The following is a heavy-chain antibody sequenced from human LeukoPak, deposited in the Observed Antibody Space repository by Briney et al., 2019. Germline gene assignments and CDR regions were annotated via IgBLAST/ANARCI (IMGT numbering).Heavy chain of an antibody. CDR3: ARDAPPWTLELLARYYYYYMDV. J-gene: IGHJ6*03. CDR2: ISSSSSYI. D-gene: IGHD1-7*01. CDR1: GFTFSSYS. V-gene: IGHV3-21*01. Sequence: GGSLRLSCAASGFTFSSYSMNWVRQAPGKRLEWVSSISSSSSYIYYADSVKGRFTISRDNAKNSLYLQMNSLRAEDTAVYYCARDAPPWTLELLARYYYYYMDVWGKGTTVTVCS.